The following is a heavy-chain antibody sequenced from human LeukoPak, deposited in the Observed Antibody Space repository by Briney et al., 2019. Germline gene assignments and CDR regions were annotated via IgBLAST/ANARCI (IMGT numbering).Heavy chain of an antibody. CDR3: ATTGSSSSEVDY. V-gene: IGHV1-69*13. J-gene: IGHJ4*02. Sequence: SVKVSCKASGGTFSSYAISWVRQAPGQGLEWMGGIIPIFGTANYAQKFQGRVTITADESTSTAYMELSSLRSEDTAVYYCATTGSSSSEVDYWGQGTLVTVSS. D-gene: IGHD6-6*01. CDR2: IIPIFGTA. CDR1: GGTFSSYA.